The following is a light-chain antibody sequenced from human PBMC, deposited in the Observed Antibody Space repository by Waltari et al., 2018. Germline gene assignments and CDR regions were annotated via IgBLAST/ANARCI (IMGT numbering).Light chain of an antibody. CDR1: QSISTY. V-gene: IGKV1-39*01. CDR3: QQSYSTPLT. J-gene: IGKJ4*01. CDR2: AAS. Sequence: DIQMTQSPSSLSASVGDRVTITCRASQSISTYLNWYQQKPGKAPNFLIYAASSLQSGVPSRFSGSGSGTDFTLTISSLQPEDFATYYCQQSYSTPLTSGGGTKVEIK.